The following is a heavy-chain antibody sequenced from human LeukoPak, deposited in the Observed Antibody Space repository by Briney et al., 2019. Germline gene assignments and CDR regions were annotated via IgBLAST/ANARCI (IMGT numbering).Heavy chain of an antibody. CDR3: AKDSRPYYYGSGSIDY. Sequence: GGSLRLSCAASGFTFSSYWMNWVRQAPGKGLEWVANLKQDGSEKYYVDSLKGRFTISRHNAKNSLSLQMNSLRAEDTALYYCAKDSRPYYYGSGSIDYWGQGTLVTVSS. CDR1: GFTFSSYW. J-gene: IGHJ4*02. V-gene: IGHV3-7*03. D-gene: IGHD3-10*01. CDR2: LKQDGSEK.